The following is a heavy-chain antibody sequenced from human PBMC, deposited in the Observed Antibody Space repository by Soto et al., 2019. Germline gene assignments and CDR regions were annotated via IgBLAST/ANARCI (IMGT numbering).Heavy chain of an antibody. V-gene: IGHV4-30-4*01. CDR2: IYYSGST. Sequence: QVQLQESGPGLVKPSQTLSLTCTVSGGSINSGDYYWSWIRQPPGKGLEWIGYIYYSGSTYYNPSLKSRVSISAYTTKXXFSLKLSSVTAADTAVYYCARAKGLVTVTTSWFDPWGQGTLVTVSS. J-gene: IGHJ5*02. CDR1: GGSINSGDYY. CDR3: ARAKGLVTVTTSWFDP. D-gene: IGHD4-17*01.